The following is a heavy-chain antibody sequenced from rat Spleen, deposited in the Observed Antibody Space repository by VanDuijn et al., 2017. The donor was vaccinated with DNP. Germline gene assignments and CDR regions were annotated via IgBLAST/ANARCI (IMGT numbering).Heavy chain of an antibody. V-gene: IGHV5-31*01. J-gene: IGHJ2*01. D-gene: IGHD4-3*01. Sequence: EVQLVESGGGLVQPGRSLKLSCAASGFTFKNYWMTWIRQGPGKGLEWVASIPNSGSSTYYPDSVKGRFTISRDNAKNTLYLQMNSLRSEDMATYYCARWNSGHFDYWGQGVMVPVSS. CDR3: ARWNSGHFDY. CDR2: IPNSGSST. CDR1: GFTFKNYW.